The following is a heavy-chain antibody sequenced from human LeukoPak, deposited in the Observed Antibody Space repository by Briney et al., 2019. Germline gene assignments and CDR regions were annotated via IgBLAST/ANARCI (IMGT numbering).Heavy chain of an antibody. CDR2: ISYDGSNK. D-gene: IGHD1-26*01. J-gene: IGHJ4*02. CDR3: AKDLRRWELRPPFDY. CDR1: GFTFSSYG. Sequence: GGSLRLSCAASGFTFSSYGMHWVRQAPGKGLEWVAVISYDGSNKYYADSVKGRFTISRDNSKNTLYLQMNSLRAEDTAVYYCAKDLRRWELRPPFDYWGQGTLVTVSS. V-gene: IGHV3-30*18.